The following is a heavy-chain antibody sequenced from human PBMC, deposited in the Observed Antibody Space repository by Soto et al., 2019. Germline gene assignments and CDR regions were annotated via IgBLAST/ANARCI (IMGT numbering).Heavy chain of an antibody. V-gene: IGHV3-21*06. Sequence: KPGGSLRLSCTASDFTFSSYTMNWFRQAPGKGLEWVSSIVSSGQSIYYADSVKGRFTISRDNAKNSLYLEMNSLRAEDTAVYYCARESEDLTSNFDYWGQGTLVTVSS. CDR2: IVSSGQSI. CDR1: DFTFSSYT. J-gene: IGHJ4*02. CDR3: ARESEDLTSNFDY.